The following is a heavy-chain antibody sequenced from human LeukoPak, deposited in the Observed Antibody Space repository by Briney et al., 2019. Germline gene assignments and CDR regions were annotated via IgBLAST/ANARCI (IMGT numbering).Heavy chain of an antibody. Sequence: GGSLRLSCVVSGYSFSSNMMTWVRQAPGKGLEWMATILPGGSESYRVDSVKGRFTISRDNAKNSLYLQTNSLRAEDTAVYYCMSAHGYWGQGTLVTVSS. CDR2: ILPGGSES. CDR3: MSAHGY. J-gene: IGHJ4*02. CDR1: GYSFSSNM. V-gene: IGHV3-7*01.